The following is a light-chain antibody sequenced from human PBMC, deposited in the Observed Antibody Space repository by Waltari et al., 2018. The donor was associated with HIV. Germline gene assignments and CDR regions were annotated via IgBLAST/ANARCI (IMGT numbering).Light chain of an antibody. J-gene: IGLJ3*02. CDR2: DVS. Sequence: QSALTQPRSVSGSPGQSVTISCTGTSRAVGGYNYVSWYQQHPGKAPKLIIYDVSNRPSGVPDRFSGSKSGNTASLTISGLQAEDEADYHCCSYAGIYWVFGGGTKLTVL. CDR1: SRAVGGYNY. CDR3: CSYAGIYWV. V-gene: IGLV2-11*01.